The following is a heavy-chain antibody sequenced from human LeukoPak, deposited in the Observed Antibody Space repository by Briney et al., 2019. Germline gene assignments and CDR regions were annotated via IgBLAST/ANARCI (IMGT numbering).Heavy chain of an antibody. CDR1: GFTFSNSW. Sequence: GGSLRLSCAASGFTFSNSWMHWVRQAPGKGLVWVSHINNDGRTTSYADSVKGRFTISRDNAKNTLYLQMHSLRAEDTAVYYCARGYSSSYRIDYWGQGTLVTVSS. CDR2: INNDGRTT. CDR3: ARGYSSSYRIDY. D-gene: IGHD6-6*01. J-gene: IGHJ4*02. V-gene: IGHV3-74*01.